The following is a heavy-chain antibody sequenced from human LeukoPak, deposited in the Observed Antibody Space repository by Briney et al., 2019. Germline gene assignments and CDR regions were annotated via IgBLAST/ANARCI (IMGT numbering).Heavy chain of an antibody. CDR2: ISSDGTYK. D-gene: IGHD1-26*01. CDR3: ARGPGSSGGYYVRDF. V-gene: IGHV3-74*01. CDR1: GFTFSSHL. Sequence: PGGSLRLSCAASGFTFSSHLMHWVRQAPGKGLVWVSRISSDGTYKNYADSVRGRFTISRDNAKNTLYLQMNSLRAEDTAVYYCARGPGSSGGYYVRDFWGQGTLVTDSS. J-gene: IGHJ4*02.